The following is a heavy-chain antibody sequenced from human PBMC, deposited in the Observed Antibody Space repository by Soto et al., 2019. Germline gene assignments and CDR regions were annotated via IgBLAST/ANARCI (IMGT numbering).Heavy chain of an antibody. Sequence: QVQLQESGPGLVKPSQTLSLTCTVSGGSISSGDYYWSWIRQPPGKGLEWIGYIYYSGSTYYNPSLKSRVTISVDTSKNQFSLRLSSVTAADTAVYYCARNDYGDQKPPFPDYWGQGTLVTVSS. CDR3: ARNDYGDQKPPFPDY. J-gene: IGHJ4*02. V-gene: IGHV4-30-4*01. CDR1: GGSISSGDYY. CDR2: IYYSGST. D-gene: IGHD4-17*01.